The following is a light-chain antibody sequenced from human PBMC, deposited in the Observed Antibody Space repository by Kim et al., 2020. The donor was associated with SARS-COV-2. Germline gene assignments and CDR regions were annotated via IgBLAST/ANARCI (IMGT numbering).Light chain of an antibody. Sequence: SPGERATLTSSCSQSVSTYLAWYQQKPGQATRRLIYDASNRATGIPARFSGSGSGTAFTLTISSLEPEDFAVYYCQQRSNWPPMYTFGQGTKLEI. CDR1: QSVSTY. V-gene: IGKV3-11*01. J-gene: IGKJ2*01. CDR2: DAS. CDR3: QQRSNWPPMYT.